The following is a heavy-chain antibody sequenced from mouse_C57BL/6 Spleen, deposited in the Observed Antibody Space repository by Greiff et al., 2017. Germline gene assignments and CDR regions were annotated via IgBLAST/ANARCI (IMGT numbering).Heavy chain of an antibody. D-gene: IGHD2-4*01. V-gene: IGHV1-26*01. CDR2: INPNNGGP. CDR1: GYTFTDYY. CDR3: ARRRLRYYYAMDY. J-gene: IGHJ4*01. Sequence: EVQLQQSGPELVKPGASVKISCKASGYTFTDYYMNWVKQSHGKSLEWIGDINPNNGGPSYTQKFKGKATLTVAKSSSTAYMELRSLTSEDSAVYYCARRRLRYYYAMDYWGQGTSVTVSS.